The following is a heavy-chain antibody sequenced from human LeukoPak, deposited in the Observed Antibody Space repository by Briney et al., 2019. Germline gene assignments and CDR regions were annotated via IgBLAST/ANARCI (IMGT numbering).Heavy chain of an antibody. D-gene: IGHD3-3*01. V-gene: IGHV1-2*02. CDR3: ARRYDFWSGYPTAFDY. CDR1: GYTFTGYY. Sequence: ASVKVSCKASGYTFTGYYMYWVRQAPGQGLEWMGFINPNTGGTIYAQKFQARVTMTRGTSISTAYMELRGLISDDMAVYYCARRYDFWSGYPTAFDYWGQGTLVTVSS. CDR2: INPNTGGT. J-gene: IGHJ4*02.